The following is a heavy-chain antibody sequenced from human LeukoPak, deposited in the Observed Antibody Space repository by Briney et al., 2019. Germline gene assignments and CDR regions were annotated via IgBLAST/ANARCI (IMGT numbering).Heavy chain of an antibody. CDR1: GYTFTGYY. CDR3: ARNYYDSSGYYTVDY. Sequence: ASVKVSCKASGYTFTGYYTHWVRQAPGQGLEWMGWINPNSGGTNYAQKFQGRVTMTRDTSISTAYMELSRLRSDDTAVYYCARNYYDSSGYYTVDYWGQGTLVTVSS. D-gene: IGHD3-22*01. J-gene: IGHJ4*02. CDR2: INPNSGGT. V-gene: IGHV1-2*02.